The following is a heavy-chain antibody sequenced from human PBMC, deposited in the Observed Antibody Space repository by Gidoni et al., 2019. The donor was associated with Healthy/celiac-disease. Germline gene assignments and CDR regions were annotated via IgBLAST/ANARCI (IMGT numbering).Heavy chain of an antibody. J-gene: IGHJ4*02. D-gene: IGHD5-18*01. CDR3: AREEYSYGQYYFDY. V-gene: IGHV3-53*01. CDR2: IYSGGST. CDR1: GFTVSSNY. Sequence: VQLVESGGGLIQPGGSLRLSCAASGFTVSSNYMSWVRQAPGKGLEWVSVIYSGGSTYYADSVKGRFTISRDNSKNTLYLQMNSLRAEDTAVYYCAREEYSYGQYYFDYWGQGTLVTVSS.